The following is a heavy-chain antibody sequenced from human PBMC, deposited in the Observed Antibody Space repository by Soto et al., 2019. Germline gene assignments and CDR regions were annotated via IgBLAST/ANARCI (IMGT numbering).Heavy chain of an antibody. J-gene: IGHJ3*02. CDR2: ISSSGSTI. CDR1: GFTFSDYY. CDR3: ARDLIMVRGVMGLYRAAFDI. D-gene: IGHD3-10*01. Sequence: GGSLRLSCAASGFTFSDYYMSWIRQAPGKGLEWVSYISSSGSTIYYADSVKGRFTISRDNAKNSLYLQMNSLRAEDTAVYYCARDLIMVRGVMGLYRAAFDIWGQGTMVTVSS. V-gene: IGHV3-11*01.